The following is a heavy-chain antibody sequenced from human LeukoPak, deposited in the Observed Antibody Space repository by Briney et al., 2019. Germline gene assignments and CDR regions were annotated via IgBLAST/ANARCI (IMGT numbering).Heavy chain of an antibody. CDR3: ARALPAGTNAFDI. Sequence: GGSLRLSCAASGFTFSDYYMSWIRQAPGKGLEWVSYLSSSGSTIYYADSVKGRFTISRDNAKNSLYLQMNSLRAEATAVYYCARALPAGTNAFDIWGQGTMVTVSS. V-gene: IGHV3-11*04. CDR1: GFTFSDYY. D-gene: IGHD6-13*01. CDR2: LSSSGSTI. J-gene: IGHJ3*02.